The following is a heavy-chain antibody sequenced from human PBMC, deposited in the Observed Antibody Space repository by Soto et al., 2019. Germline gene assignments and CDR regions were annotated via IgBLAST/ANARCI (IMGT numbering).Heavy chain of an antibody. CDR2: VSYDGSSE. CDR3: AKAGYCTRGNCYDYYRYGMDV. CDR1: GFTFRDYG. Sequence: VQMVESGGGVVQPGRSLRLTCAVSGFTFRDYGMHWVRQAPRKGLEWVAVVSYDGSSEFYADSVKGRFTISRDNSKNTLHLQMNSLRPEDTAVYYCAKAGYCTRGNCYDYYRYGMDVWGQGTAVTVSS. J-gene: IGHJ6*02. D-gene: IGHD3-10*01. V-gene: IGHV3-30*18.